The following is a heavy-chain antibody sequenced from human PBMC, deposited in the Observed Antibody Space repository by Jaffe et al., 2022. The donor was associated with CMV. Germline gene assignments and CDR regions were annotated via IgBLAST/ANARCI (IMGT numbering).Heavy chain of an antibody. V-gene: IGHV3-21*01. CDR2: ISSSSSYI. J-gene: IGHJ5*02. Sequence: EVQLVESGGGLVKPGGSLRLSCAASGFTFSSYSMNWVRQAPGKGLEWVSSISSSSSYIYYADSVKGRFTISRDNAKNSLYLQMNSLRAEDTAVYYCSRSFWSGYYTDNWFDPWGQGTLVTVSS. CDR1: GFTFSSYS. D-gene: IGHD3-3*01. CDR3: SRSFWSGYYTDNWFDP.